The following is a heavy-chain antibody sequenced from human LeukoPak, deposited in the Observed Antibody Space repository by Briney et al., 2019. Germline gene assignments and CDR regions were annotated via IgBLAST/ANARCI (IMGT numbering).Heavy chain of an antibody. J-gene: IGHJ4*02. CDR1: GFPFSRYE. CDR3: ARPGYSSGWTFDY. CDR2: ISSSGSTI. D-gene: IGHD6-19*01. Sequence: GGPLRLSCAASGFPFSRYEMIWVRQAPGKGLEWVSYISSSGSTIYYADSVKGRFTISRDNAKNSLYLQMNSLRAEDTAVYYYARPGYSSGWTFDYWGQGTLVTVSS. V-gene: IGHV3-48*03.